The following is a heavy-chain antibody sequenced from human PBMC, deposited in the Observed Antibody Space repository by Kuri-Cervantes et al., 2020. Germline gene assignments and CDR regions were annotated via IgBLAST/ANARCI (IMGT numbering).Heavy chain of an antibody. D-gene: IGHD2-15*01. CDR2: ISGSGGST. V-gene: IGHV3-23*01. J-gene: IGHJ1*01. CDR1: GFTFSSYA. Sequence: GESLKISCAASGFTFSSYAMSWVRQAPGKGLEWVSAISGSGGSTYYADSVKGRFTISRDNSKNTLFLQMNGLRAADTAIYYCAKGPYCSGRTCNSAELHWGQGTLVTVSS. CDR3: AKGPYCSGRTCNSAELH.